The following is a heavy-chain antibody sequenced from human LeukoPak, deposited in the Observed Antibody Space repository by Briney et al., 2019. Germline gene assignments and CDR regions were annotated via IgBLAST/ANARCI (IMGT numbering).Heavy chain of an antibody. CDR3: ARVTWSGFLDLI. CDR2: IIPIFGTA. V-gene: IGHV1-69*13. J-gene: IGHJ3*02. D-gene: IGHD3-3*01. Sequence: SVKVSCKASGGTFSSYAISWVRQAPGQGLEWMGGIIPIFGTANYAQKFQGRVTITADESTSTAYMELSSLRSEDTAVYYCARVTWSGFLDLIWGQGTMVTVSS. CDR1: GGTFSSYA.